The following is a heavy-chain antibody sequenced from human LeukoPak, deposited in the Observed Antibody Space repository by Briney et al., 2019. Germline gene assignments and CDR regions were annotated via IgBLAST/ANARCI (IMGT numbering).Heavy chain of an antibody. D-gene: IGHD6-19*01. J-gene: IGHJ4*02. Sequence: PVGSLRLSCVASGFTFSTYAMSWVRQAPGKGLEWVSHISSSGGSTYYADSVKGRFTISRDNSQNTLYLQMNSLRAEDTALYYCARGVSGSGWRSQDYWGQGTLVTVSS. CDR3: ARGVSGSGWRSQDY. CDR1: GFTFSTYA. V-gene: IGHV3-23*01. CDR2: ISSSGGST.